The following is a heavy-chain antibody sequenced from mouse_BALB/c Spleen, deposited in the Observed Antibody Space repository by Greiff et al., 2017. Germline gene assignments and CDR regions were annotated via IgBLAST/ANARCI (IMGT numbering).Heavy chain of an antibody. CDR3: ARYKDYGSSYDYAMDY. Sequence: VQLKESGPDLVKPSQSLSLTCTVTGYSITSGYSWHWIRQFPGNKLEWMGYIHYSGSTNYNPSLKSRISITRDTSKNQFFLQLNSVTTEDTATYYCARYKDYGSSYDYAMDYWGQGTSVTVSS. J-gene: IGHJ4*01. D-gene: IGHD1-1*01. V-gene: IGHV3-1*02. CDR2: IHYSGST. CDR1: GYSITSGYS.